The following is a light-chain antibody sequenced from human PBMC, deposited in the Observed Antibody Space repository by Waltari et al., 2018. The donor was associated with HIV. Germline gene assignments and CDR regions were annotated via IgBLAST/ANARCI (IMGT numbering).Light chain of an antibody. J-gene: IGLJ2*01. Sequence: QSALTQPASVSGSPGQSITISCTGSSSDVGCSAFVSWYRLHPDKVPKFMMYEVSKRPSGVSDRFSGSKSGNTASLTISGLQAEDEGDYYCCSYKAYGGQVVFFGGGTTLTVL. CDR2: EVS. V-gene: IGLV2-23*02. CDR1: SSDVGCSAF. CDR3: CSYKAYGGQVVF.